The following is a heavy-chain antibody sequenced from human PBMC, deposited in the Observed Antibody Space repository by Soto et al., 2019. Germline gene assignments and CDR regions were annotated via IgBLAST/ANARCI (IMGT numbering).Heavy chain of an antibody. CDR3: ARQHSLGSSAWYN. CDR2: IYVGDSDS. V-gene: IGHV5-51*01. J-gene: IGHJ4*02. Sequence: EVQLVQSGAEVKKPGESLKISCKGSGYTFTDYWIGWVRQVPGKGLEWMGTIYVGDSDSRYSPSLEGQVTMSVDRSISTAYLHWSTLTGSDTAMYYCARQHSLGSSAWYNWGQGTLVTVSS. CDR1: GYTFTDYW. D-gene: IGHD6-19*01.